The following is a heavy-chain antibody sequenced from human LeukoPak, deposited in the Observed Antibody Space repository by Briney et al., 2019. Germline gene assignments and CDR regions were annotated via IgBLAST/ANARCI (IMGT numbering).Heavy chain of an antibody. V-gene: IGHV3-66*01. CDR1: GLTITIKY. Sequence: GGSLRPSCAPSGLTITIKYMGWVRHPPGDGREWVSITYIDGTTYYADSVKGRFTISRDSSKNTLYVQMNSLRVEDTAIYYCARDAERIRATEGLDIWGQETMVTVSS. D-gene: IGHD3-10*01. CDR3: ARDAERIRATEGLDI. J-gene: IGHJ3*02. CDR2: TYIDGTT.